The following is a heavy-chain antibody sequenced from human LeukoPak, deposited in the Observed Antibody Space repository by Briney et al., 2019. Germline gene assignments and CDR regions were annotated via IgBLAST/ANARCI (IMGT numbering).Heavy chain of an antibody. CDR1: GGSISSGGYY. Sequence: PSETLSLTCTVSGGSISSGGYYWSWIRQPPGKGLEWIGYIYYSGSTNYNPSLKSRVTISVDTSKNQFSLKLSSVTAADTAVYYCARVGNSNYFDYWGQGTLVTVSS. J-gene: IGHJ4*02. CDR2: IYYSGST. D-gene: IGHD6-13*01. V-gene: IGHV4-61*08. CDR3: ARVGNSNYFDY.